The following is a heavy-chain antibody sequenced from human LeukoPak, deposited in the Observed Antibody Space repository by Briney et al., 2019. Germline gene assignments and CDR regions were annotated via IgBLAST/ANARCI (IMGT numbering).Heavy chain of an antibody. V-gene: IGHV3-7*03. CDR2: IKQDGSEK. J-gene: IGHJ4*02. CDR1: GFTFSSYW. Sequence: PGGSLRLSRAASGFTFSSYWMSWVRQAPGKGLEWVANIKQDGSEKYHVDSVKCRCTISRDNAKNSLYLEMNSLRPDDTALYFCTKDLLQQLAGVIDSWGQGTLVTVSS. D-gene: IGHD6-13*01. CDR3: TKDLLQQLAGVIDS.